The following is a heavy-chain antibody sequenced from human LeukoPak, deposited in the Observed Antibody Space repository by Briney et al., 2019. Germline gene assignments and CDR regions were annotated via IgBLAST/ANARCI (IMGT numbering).Heavy chain of an antibody. V-gene: IGHV3-7*03. CDR3: VRGPHIAATSY. J-gene: IGHJ4*02. CDR2: IKQDGSEK. Sequence: HPGGSLRLSCAASGLTVTNAWMTWVRQAPGKGLEWVANIKQDGSEKQYVDSVKGRFAISRDNAKKSLYLQINTLRAEDTAVYYCVRGPHIAATSYWGQGTLVTVSS. CDR1: GLTVTNAW. D-gene: IGHD6-25*01.